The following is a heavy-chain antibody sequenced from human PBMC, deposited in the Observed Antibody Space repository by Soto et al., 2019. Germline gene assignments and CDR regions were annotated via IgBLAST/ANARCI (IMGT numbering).Heavy chain of an antibody. D-gene: IGHD6-6*01. CDR3: ARDPEYSSSSLAVGY. CDR1: GFTFSSYA. CDR2: ISYDGSNK. J-gene: IGHJ4*02. Sequence: PGGSLRLSCAASGFTFSSYAMHWVRQAPGKGLEWVAVISYDGSNKYYADSVKGRFTISRDNSKNTLYLQMNSLRAEDTAVYYCARDPEYSSSSLAVGYWGQGTLVTVS. V-gene: IGHV3-30-3*01.